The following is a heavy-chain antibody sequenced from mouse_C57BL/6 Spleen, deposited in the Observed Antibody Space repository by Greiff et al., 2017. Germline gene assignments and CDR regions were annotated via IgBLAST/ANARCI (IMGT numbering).Heavy chain of an antibody. Sequence: QVQLQQPGAELVKPGASVKLSCKASGYTFTSYWMQWVKQRPGQGLEWIGEIDPSDSHTNYNQKFKGKATLTVDTSSSTAYMQLSSLTSEDSAVYYCARRITTVGSPHWYFDVWGTGTTVTVSS. V-gene: IGHV1-50*01. CDR2: IDPSDSHT. J-gene: IGHJ1*03. CDR3: ARRITTVGSPHWYFDV. D-gene: IGHD1-1*01. CDR1: GYTFTSYW.